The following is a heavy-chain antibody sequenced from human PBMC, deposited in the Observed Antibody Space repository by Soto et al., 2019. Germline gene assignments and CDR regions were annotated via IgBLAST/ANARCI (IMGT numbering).Heavy chain of an antibody. CDR2: INHSGST. CDR3: ARGWHGMDV. Sequence: SETLYLTSAVYGGSFSGYYWSWIRQPPGKGLEWIGEINHSGSTNYNPSLKSRVTISVDTSKNQFSLKLSSVTAADTAVYYCARGWHGMDVCGQGSTVTVSS. V-gene: IGHV4-34*01. CDR1: GGSFSGYY. J-gene: IGHJ6*02.